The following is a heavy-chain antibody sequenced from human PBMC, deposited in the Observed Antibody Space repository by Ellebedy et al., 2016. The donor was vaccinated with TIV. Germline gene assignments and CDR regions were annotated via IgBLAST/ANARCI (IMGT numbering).Heavy chain of an antibody. Sequence: PGGSLRLSCKGSEYSFTNYWIGWVRQMPGKGLEWMGIIHPGDSDTRYSPSFQGQVTIPADKSISTAYLQWSSLKASDTAMYYCARGIQLWSKGFDYWGQGTLVTVSS. J-gene: IGHJ4*02. CDR1: EYSFTNYW. CDR3: ARGIQLWSKGFDY. CDR2: IHPGDSDT. D-gene: IGHD5-18*01. V-gene: IGHV5-51*01.